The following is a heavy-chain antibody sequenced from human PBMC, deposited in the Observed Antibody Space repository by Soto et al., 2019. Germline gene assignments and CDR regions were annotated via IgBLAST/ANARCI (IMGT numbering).Heavy chain of an antibody. V-gene: IGHV1-69*02. J-gene: IGHJ5*02. CDR3: ASHTSIWSPPPNWFDP. CDR2: IIPILGIA. D-gene: IGHD3-3*01. Sequence: GASVKVSCKASGGTFSSYTISWVRQAPGQGLEWMGRIIPILGIANYAQKFQGRVTITADKSTSTAYMELSSLRSEDTAVYYCASHTSIWSPPPNWFDPWGQGTLVTVSS. CDR1: GGTFSSYT.